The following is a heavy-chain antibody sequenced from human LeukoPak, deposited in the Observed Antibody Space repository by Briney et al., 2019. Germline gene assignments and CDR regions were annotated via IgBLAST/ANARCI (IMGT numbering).Heavy chain of an antibody. CDR1: GFTFSSYG. CDR3: AKDLSCGGDCYPTWLD. Sequence: GGSLRLSCAASGFTFSSYGMHWVRQAPGKGLEWVAVISYDGSNKYYADSVKGRFTISRDNSKNTLYLQMNSLRAEGTAVYYCAKDLSCGGDCYPTWLDWGQGTLVTVSS. D-gene: IGHD2-21*02. V-gene: IGHV3-30*18. J-gene: IGHJ4*02. CDR2: ISYDGSNK.